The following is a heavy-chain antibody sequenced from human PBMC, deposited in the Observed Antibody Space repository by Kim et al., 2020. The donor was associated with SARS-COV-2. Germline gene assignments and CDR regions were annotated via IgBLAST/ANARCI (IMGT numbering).Heavy chain of an antibody. CDR1: DYSIISDYW. V-gene: IGHV4-28*01. Sequence: SETLSLTCVVSDYSIISDYWWGWIRQPPGKRLEWIAYIFHTGSTYYTSSLESRLTMSVDTSKNQFSLTLTSVTAVDTALYYCVSKPAGWFAFDYWGQGILVTVSS. CDR3: VSKPAGWFAFDY. D-gene: IGHD3-10*01. CDR2: IFHTGST. J-gene: IGHJ4*02.